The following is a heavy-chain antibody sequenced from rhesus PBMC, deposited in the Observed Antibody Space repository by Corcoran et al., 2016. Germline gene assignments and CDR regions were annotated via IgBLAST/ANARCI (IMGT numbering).Heavy chain of an antibody. J-gene: IGHJ4*01. CDR2: IYGRGGSN. Sequence: QVQLQESCPGLVKPSETLSLTCAVSGYSISSGYYWGWIRQPPGKGLEWIGRIYGRGGSNYLHPSLNSRVTLSVDTSKNQFSRKLSSVTAADTAVYYCARTPNTVKIDYWGQGVLVTVSS. CDR3: ARTPNTVKIDY. D-gene: IGHD4-23*01. CDR1: GYSISSGYY. V-gene: IGHV4S14*01.